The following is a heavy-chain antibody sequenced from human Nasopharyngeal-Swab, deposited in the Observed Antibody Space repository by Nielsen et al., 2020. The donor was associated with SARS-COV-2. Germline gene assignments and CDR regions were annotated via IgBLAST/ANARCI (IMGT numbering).Heavy chain of an antibody. CDR2: IYSTEIT. CDR3: ARGPYSRSSLWVH. J-gene: IGHJ4*02. CDR1: GGSIVSHY. V-gene: IGHV4-59*11. Sequence: PETLSLTCTVSGGSIVSHYWNWIRLSPGKGLEWIGYIYSTEITKYNPSLGSRVTMSGDTSKNQVYLKLESLTAADTAVYYCARGPYSRSSLWVHWGQGTLVTVSS. D-gene: IGHD6-6*01.